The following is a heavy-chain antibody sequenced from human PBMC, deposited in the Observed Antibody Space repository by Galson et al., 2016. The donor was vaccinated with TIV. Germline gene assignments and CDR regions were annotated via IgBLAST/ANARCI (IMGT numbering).Heavy chain of an antibody. CDR1: GFSLRTSGVG. CDR3: AHNLRGPGNAWPLQY. CDR2: IYWDEDR. Sequence: PALVKPTQTLALTCTFSGFSLRTSGVGVGWIRQPPGKALEWLASIYWDEDRRFSPSLKDRLINTKDPSRNQVVLTMTSKGPTDSATYYLAHNLRGPGNAWPLQYWGQGILVSV. V-gene: IGHV2-5*02. J-gene: IGHJ4*02.